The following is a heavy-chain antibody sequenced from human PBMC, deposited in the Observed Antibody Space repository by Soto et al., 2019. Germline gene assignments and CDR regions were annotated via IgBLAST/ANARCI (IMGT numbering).Heavy chain of an antibody. Sequence: QVQLQESGPGLVKPSETLSLTCSVSGGSVSNASFYWTWIRQAPGTGLEYIGYIFYTGVTNYNPSLSSRVIISLDTSKNHLSLKLNSRTAADTAVDYCERVLDSSGYADLWGRGTLVTFSS. D-gene: IGHD3-22*01. CDR3: ERVLDSSGYADL. CDR2: IFYTGVT. CDR1: GGSVSNASFY. J-gene: IGHJ2*01. V-gene: IGHV4-61*03.